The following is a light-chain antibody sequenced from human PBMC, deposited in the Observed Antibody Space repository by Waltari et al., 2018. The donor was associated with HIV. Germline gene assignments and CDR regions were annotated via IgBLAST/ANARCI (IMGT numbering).Light chain of an antibody. V-gene: IGKV3-15*01. Sequence: DIVMTQSPAILSVSPGERVTLSCMARQGVGGNLAWYQQKVGQAPRLLIYGAATRAAEIPVRFSGSGSGTDFTLTIDSLQSEDFATYYCQQYNIRPRGNTFGQGTKLQIK. J-gene: IGKJ2*01. CDR1: QGVGGN. CDR3: QQYNIRPRGNT. CDR2: GAA.